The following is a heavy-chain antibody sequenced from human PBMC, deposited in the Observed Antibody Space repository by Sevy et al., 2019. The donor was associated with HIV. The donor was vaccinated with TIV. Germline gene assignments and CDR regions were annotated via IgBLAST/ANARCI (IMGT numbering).Heavy chain of an antibody. J-gene: IGHJ6*03. CDR2: IGTAGDT. V-gene: IGHV3-13*01. Sequence: GESLKISCAASGFTFSSYDMHWVRQATGKGLEWVSAIGTAGDTYYPGSVKGRFTISRENAKNSLYLQMNSLRAGDTAVYYCARANLYYYYMDVWGKGTTVTVSS. CDR3: ARANLYYYYMDV. CDR1: GFTFSSYD.